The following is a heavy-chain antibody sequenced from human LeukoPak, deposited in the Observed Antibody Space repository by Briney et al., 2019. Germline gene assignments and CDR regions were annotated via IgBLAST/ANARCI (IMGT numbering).Heavy chain of an antibody. D-gene: IGHD6-13*01. CDR2: IYPGDSDT. Sequence: PGESLKISCKGSGYSFTSYWIGWVRQMPGKGLEWMGIIYPGDSDTRYSPSFQGQVTISADKSISTAYLQWSSLKASDTAMYYCARLAIAAAGTGGDYFDYWGQGTLVTVSS. J-gene: IGHJ4*02. CDR1: GYSFTSYW. CDR3: ARLAIAAAGTGGDYFDY. V-gene: IGHV5-51*01.